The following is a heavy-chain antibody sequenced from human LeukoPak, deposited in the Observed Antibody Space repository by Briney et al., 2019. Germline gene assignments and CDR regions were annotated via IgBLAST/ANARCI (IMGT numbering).Heavy chain of an antibody. D-gene: IGHD1-26*01. J-gene: IGHJ4*02. CDR1: GYTFTSYG. CDR3: AREGYSGSYLDY. Sequence: ASVKVSCKASGYTFTSYGISWVRQAPGQGLEWMGWISAYNGNTNYAQKLQGRVTMTRDTSISTAYMELSRLRSDDTAVYYCAREGYSGSYLDYWGQGTLVTVSS. V-gene: IGHV1-18*01. CDR2: ISAYNGNT.